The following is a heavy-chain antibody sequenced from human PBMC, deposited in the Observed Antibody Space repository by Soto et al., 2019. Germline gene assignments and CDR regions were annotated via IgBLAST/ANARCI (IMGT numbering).Heavy chain of an antibody. D-gene: IGHD3-9*01. Sequence: QVQLVQSGAEVKKPGASVKVSCKASGYTFTSYGISWVRQAPGQGLEWMGWISAYNGNTNYAQKLQGRVTMTTDTSTSTAYVELRSLRSDDTAVYYCARVYVLRYFDWLNDYWGQGTLVTVSS. CDR2: ISAYNGNT. J-gene: IGHJ4*02. CDR3: ARVYVLRYFDWLNDY. CDR1: GYTFTSYG. V-gene: IGHV1-18*01.